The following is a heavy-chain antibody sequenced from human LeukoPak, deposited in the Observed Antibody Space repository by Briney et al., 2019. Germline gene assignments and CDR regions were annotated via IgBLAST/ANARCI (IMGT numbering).Heavy chain of an antibody. CDR3: ARYWAFAFDI. V-gene: IGHV3-48*02. D-gene: IGHD2-15*01. CDR2: IGTSSSTV. Sequence: SGVSLRLSCAASGFTFRTYTMNWVRQAPGKGLEWISYIGTSSSTVYYADSVKGRFTISRDNAKNSLYLQMNSLRDEDTAVYYCARYWAFAFDIWGQGTMVTVSS. J-gene: IGHJ3*02. CDR1: GFTFRTYT.